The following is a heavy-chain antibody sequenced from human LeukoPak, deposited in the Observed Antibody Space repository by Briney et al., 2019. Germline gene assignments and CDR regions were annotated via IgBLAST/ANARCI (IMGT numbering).Heavy chain of an antibody. CDR3: ASSGYSIVDY. V-gene: IGHV3-NL1*01. Sequence: GGSLRLSCAASGFTFSNYAMHWVRQAPGKGLEWVSVIYSGGSTYYADSVKGRFTISRDNSKNTLYLQMNSLRAEDTAVYYCASSGYSIVDYWGQGTLVTVSS. CDR2: IYSGGST. CDR1: GFTFSNYA. D-gene: IGHD3-22*01. J-gene: IGHJ4*02.